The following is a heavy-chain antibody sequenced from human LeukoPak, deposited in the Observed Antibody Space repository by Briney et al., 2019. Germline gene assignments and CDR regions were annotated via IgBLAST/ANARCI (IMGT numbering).Heavy chain of an antibody. CDR2: ISSSGSTI. J-gene: IGHJ6*03. CDR3: AKGFLRWLQLDSNYYYYYMDV. V-gene: IGHV3-48*03. CDR1: GFTFSSYE. Sequence: GGSLRLSCAASGFTFSSYEMNWVRQAPGKGLEWVSYISSSGSTIYYADSVKGRFTISRDNAKNSLYLQMNSLRAEDTALYYCAKGFLRWLQLDSNYYYYYMDVWGKGTTVTVSS. D-gene: IGHD5-24*01.